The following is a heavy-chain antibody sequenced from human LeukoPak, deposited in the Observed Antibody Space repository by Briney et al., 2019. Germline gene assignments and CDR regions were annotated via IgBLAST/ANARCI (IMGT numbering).Heavy chain of an antibody. Sequence: TGGSLRLSCAASGFTFSSYSMNWVRQAPGKGLGWVSSISSSSSYIYYADSVKGRFTISRDNAKNSLYLQMNSLRAEDTAVYYCARGAIVATVFDYWGQGTLVTVSS. CDR2: ISSSSSYI. J-gene: IGHJ4*02. CDR3: ARGAIVATVFDY. D-gene: IGHD5-12*01. V-gene: IGHV3-21*01. CDR1: GFTFSSYS.